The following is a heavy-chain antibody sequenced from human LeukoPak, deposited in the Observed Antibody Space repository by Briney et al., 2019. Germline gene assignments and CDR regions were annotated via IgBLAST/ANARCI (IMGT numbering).Heavy chain of an antibody. D-gene: IGHD1-26*01. CDR3: AVGRRTDFDY. J-gene: IGHJ4*02. CDR1: GYTFTDYY. CDR2: INPNSGGT. V-gene: IGHV1-2*02. Sequence: GASVKDSFKASGYTFTDYYIHWVRQAPGQGLEWMGWINPNSGGTNYAQNFQGRVTMTRDTYITKAYMDLSRLRLDDTAVYYCAVGRRTDFDYWGQGTLVTVSS.